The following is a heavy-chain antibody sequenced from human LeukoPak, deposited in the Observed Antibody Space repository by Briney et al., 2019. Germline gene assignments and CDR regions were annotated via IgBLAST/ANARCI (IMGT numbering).Heavy chain of an antibody. Sequence: SEPLSLTCAVSGGSLSSGGYSWRWLRQPPGKGLEWIGYNYHSGSTYYNPSLKSRVTISVDRSKNQFSLKLSSVTAADTAVYYCARAHPVVVAATRLYYFDYWGQGTLVTVSS. CDR1: GGSLSSGGYS. CDR3: ARAHPVVVAATRLYYFDY. CDR2: NYHSGST. V-gene: IGHV4-30-2*01. J-gene: IGHJ4*02. D-gene: IGHD2-15*01.